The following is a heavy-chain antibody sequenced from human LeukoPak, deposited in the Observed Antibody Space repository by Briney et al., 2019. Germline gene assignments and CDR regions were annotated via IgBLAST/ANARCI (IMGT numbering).Heavy chain of an antibody. Sequence: AGGSLRLSCAASGFTFSNYVMHWVRQAPGKGLEWVAVILFDGSNKYYADSVKGRFTISRDNSKNTLYLQMNSLRAEDTAVYYCAKGGGWLYYFDYWGQGTLVTVSS. CDR3: AKGGGWLYYFDY. CDR2: ILFDGSNK. CDR1: GFTFSNYV. J-gene: IGHJ4*02. D-gene: IGHD4-23*01. V-gene: IGHV3-30*18.